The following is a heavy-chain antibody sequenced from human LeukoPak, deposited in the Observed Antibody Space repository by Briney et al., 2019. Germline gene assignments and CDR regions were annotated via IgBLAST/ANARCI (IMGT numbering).Heavy chain of an antibody. J-gene: IGHJ4*02. D-gene: IGHD2/OR15-2a*01. CDR1: GNYW. CDR3: VSFYEAY. CDR2: INSDGSWT. V-gene: IGHV3-74*01. Sequence: GGSLRLSCAASGNYWLHRVRRAPGKGLVWVSHINSDGSWTSYADSVKGRFTISKDNAKNTVYLQMNNLRAEDTAVYYCVSFYEAYWGRGTLVTVSS.